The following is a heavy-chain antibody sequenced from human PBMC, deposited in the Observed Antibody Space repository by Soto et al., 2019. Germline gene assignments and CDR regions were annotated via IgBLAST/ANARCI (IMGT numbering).Heavy chain of an antibody. J-gene: IGHJ2*01. V-gene: IGHV3-7*01. Sequence: EVQLVESGGGLVQPGGSLRLSCAASGFTFSSYWMTWVRQAPGKGLEWVANIKQDGSEKYNVDSVKGRFTISRDNAKNSLYLQMNSLRADDTAVYYCARDRSVYCGGNCYPDFDLWGRGTLVTVSS. D-gene: IGHD2-21*02. CDR2: IKQDGSEK. CDR1: GFTFSSYW. CDR3: ARDRSVYCGGNCYPDFDL.